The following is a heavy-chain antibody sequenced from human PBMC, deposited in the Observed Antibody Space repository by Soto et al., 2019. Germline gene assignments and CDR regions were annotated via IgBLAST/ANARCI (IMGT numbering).Heavy chain of an antibody. Sequence: GGSLRLSCAGSGFTFSNYWMSWVRQAPGKGLEWVANIKQDGSAKYYVDSVKGRFTISRDNAKTSLYLQMNSLRAEDTAVYYCARCGSGWNDAFDIWGQGTMVTVSS. CDR2: IKQDGSAK. J-gene: IGHJ3*02. CDR1: GFTFSNYW. V-gene: IGHV3-7*01. CDR3: ARCGSGWNDAFDI. D-gene: IGHD6-19*01.